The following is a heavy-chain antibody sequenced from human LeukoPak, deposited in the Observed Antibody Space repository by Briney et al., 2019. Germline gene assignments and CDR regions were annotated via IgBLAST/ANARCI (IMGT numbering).Heavy chain of an antibody. CDR1: GFTFTSSA. Sequence: GASVKVSCKASGFTFTSSAMQWVRQARGQRLEWIGWIVVGSGNTNYAQKFQERVTITRDMSTSTAYMELSSLRSEDTAVYYCAARIAAAQGGDYWGQGTLVTVSS. J-gene: IGHJ4*02. D-gene: IGHD6-13*01. CDR3: AARIAAAQGGDY. V-gene: IGHV1-58*02. CDR2: IVVGSGNT.